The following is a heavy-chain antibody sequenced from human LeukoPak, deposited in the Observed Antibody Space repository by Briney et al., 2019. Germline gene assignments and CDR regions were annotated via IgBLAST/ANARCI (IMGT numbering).Heavy chain of an antibody. V-gene: IGHV1-69*04. CDR1: GGTFSSYA. J-gene: IGHJ4*02. CDR2: IIPILGIA. Sequence: GASVKVSCKASGGTFSSYAISWVRQAPGQGLEWMGRIIPILGIANYAQKFQGRVTITADKSTSTAYMELSSLRSGDTAVYYCAREWAGEDDILTGYFDYWGQGTLVTVSS. D-gene: IGHD3-9*01. CDR3: AREWAGEDDILTGYFDY.